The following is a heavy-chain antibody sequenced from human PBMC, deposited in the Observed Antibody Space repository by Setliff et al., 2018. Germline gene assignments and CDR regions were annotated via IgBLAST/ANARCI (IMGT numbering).Heavy chain of an antibody. CDR2: VNPNKDVT. D-gene: IGHD1-26*01. Sequence: GASVKVSCKASGYTFTGYFIHWLRQAPGQGLEWLGWVNPNKDVTKYAQKFRDRILMTKDTSLNTVYMELRSLRSDDTALYYCARDGSAFFYEHWGQGSLVTVSS. J-gene: IGHJ4*02. CDR3: ARDGSAFFYEH. CDR1: GYTFTGYF. V-gene: IGHV1-2*02.